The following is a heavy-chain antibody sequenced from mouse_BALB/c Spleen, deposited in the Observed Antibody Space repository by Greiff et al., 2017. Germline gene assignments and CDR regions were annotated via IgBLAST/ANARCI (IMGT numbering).Heavy chain of an antibody. V-gene: IGHV5-17*02. CDR3: ARDHYFDY. Sequence: EVQRVESGGGLVQPGGSRKLSCAASGFTFSSFGMHWVRQAPEKGLEWVAYISSGSSTIYYADTVKGRFTISRDNPKNTLFLQMTSLRSEDTAMYYCARDHYFDYWGQGTTLTVSS. CDR1: GFTFSSFG. J-gene: IGHJ2*01. CDR2: ISSGSSTI.